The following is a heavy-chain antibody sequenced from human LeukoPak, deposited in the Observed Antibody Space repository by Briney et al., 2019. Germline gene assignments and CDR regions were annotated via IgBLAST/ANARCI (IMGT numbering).Heavy chain of an antibody. CDR1: GYTFTSYG. J-gene: IGHJ4*02. V-gene: IGHV1-18*01. Sequence: ASVKVSCKASGYTFTSYGISWVRQAPGQGLEWMGWISAYNGNTNYAQKFQGRVTMTRNTSISTAYMELSSLRSEDTAVYYCARGITTSDYWGQGTLVTVSS. D-gene: IGHD3-22*01. CDR3: ARGITTSDY. CDR2: ISAYNGNT.